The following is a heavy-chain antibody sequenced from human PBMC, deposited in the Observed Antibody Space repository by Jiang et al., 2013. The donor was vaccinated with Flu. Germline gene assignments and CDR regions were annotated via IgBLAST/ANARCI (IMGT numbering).Heavy chain of an antibody. CDR1: GFTFSSYA. V-gene: IGHV3-30*04. D-gene: IGHD2-2*01. Sequence: QLLESGGGVVQPGRSLRLSCAASGFTFSSYAMHWVRQAPGKGLEWVAVISYDGSNKYYADSVKGRFTISRDNSKNTLYLQMNSLRAEDTAVYYCARGEDIVVVPAAIYSWATPKLDYWGQGTLVTVSS. CDR2: ISYDGSNK. J-gene: IGHJ4*02. CDR3: ARGEDIVVVPAAIYSWATPKLDY.